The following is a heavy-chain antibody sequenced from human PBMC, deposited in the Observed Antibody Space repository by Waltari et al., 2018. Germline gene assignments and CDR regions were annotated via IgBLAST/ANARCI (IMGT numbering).Heavy chain of an antibody. D-gene: IGHD3-3*01. CDR2: IYSGGST. J-gene: IGHJ6*02. V-gene: IGHV3-53*01. Sequence: EVQLVESGGGLIQPGGSLRLSCAASGFTVSSNYMSWVRQAPGKGLEWVSVIYSGGSTYYADSVKGRFTISRDKSKNTLYLQMNSLRAEDTAVYYCARDYPTIVGVVPGLVDGMDVWGQGTTVTVSS. CDR3: ARDYPTIVGVVPGLVDGMDV. CDR1: GFTVSSNY.